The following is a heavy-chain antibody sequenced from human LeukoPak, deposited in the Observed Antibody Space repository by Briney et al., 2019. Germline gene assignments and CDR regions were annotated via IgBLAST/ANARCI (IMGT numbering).Heavy chain of an antibody. Sequence: RESLRLSCEDSGFTFSSYWMSWVREAPGKGLERVANIKQDGSVKYCVDSVKGRFTISRDNAKNSLYMEMNSLRAEDTAVYYCARDLGNGDYVFDHWGRGTLVTVSS. CDR3: ARDLGNGDYVFDH. J-gene: IGHJ4*02. CDR1: GFTFSSYW. CDR2: IKQDGSVK. V-gene: IGHV3-7*01. D-gene: IGHD4-17*01.